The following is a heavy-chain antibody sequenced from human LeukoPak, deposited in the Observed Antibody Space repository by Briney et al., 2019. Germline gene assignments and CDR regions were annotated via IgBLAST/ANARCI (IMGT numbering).Heavy chain of an antibody. J-gene: IGHJ5*02. V-gene: IGHV4-59*01. D-gene: IGHD6-13*01. CDR3: ARHVIAETGFLNWVDP. CDR2: IYYSGGT. Sequence: SETLSLTCTVSGGSISSYYWSWIRQPPGKGLEWIGYIYYSGGTNYNPSLKSRVTISVDTSKNQFSLKLSSVTAADTAVYYCARHVIAETGFLNWVDPWGQGTLVTVSS. CDR1: GGSISSYY.